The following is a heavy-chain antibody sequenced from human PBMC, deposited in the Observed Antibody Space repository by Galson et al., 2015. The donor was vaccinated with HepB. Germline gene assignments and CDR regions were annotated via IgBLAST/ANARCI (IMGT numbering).Heavy chain of an antibody. Sequence: SLRLSCAASGFTFSNYAMSWVRQAPGKGLEWVSGISGSAGSTYYADSVKGRFTVSRDNSRNTLYLQMNSLRAEDTAVYFCAKDEYQVLSDFDSWGQGTLVTVSS. D-gene: IGHD2-2*01. CDR2: ISGSAGST. V-gene: IGHV3-23*01. J-gene: IGHJ4*02. CDR1: GFTFSNYA. CDR3: AKDEYQVLSDFDS.